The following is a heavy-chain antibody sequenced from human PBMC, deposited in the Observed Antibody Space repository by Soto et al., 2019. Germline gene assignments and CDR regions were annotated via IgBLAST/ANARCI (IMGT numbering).Heavy chain of an antibody. D-gene: IGHD2-2*01. V-gene: IGHV1-18*01. Sequence: QVQLVQSGAEVTKPGASVKVSCKASGYNFINYGVSWVRQAPGQGLEWVGWISVYSGDVNYAQKVQGRVTMTTDTATRTAFMDLSSLRSDDTAVYYCARAQPVCISLSCYHLGGDFWGQGTLCTVSS. J-gene: IGHJ4*02. CDR2: ISVYSGDV. CDR1: GYNFINYG. CDR3: ARAQPVCISLSCYHLGGDF.